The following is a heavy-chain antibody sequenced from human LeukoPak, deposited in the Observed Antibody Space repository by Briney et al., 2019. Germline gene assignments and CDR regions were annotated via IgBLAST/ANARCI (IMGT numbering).Heavy chain of an antibody. V-gene: IGHV3-48*03. J-gene: IGHJ6*02. CDR2: ISSSGSTI. Sequence: PGGSLRLSCAASGFTFSSYEMNWVRQAPRKGLEWVSYISSSGSTIYYADSVKGRFTISRDNAKNSLYLQMNSLRAEDTAVYYCAREGTAGRNYYGMDVWGQGTTVTVSS. CDR1: GFTFSSYE. D-gene: IGHD6-19*01. CDR3: AREGTAGRNYYGMDV.